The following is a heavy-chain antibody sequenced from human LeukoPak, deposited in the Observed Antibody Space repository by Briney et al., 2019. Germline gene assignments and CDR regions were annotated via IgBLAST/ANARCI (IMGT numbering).Heavy chain of an antibody. CDR3: ARQIVSGSMGCDF. V-gene: IGHV1-2*02. CDR2: INFNSGGK. Sequence: ASVKVSCKASGYTLTGFYIHWVRQAPGQGLEWMGWINFNSGGKIFAEKFQDRVTMARDTSISTAYMELSRLRSDDTAVYYCARQIVSGSMGCDFWGQGTLVTVSS. J-gene: IGHJ4*02. D-gene: IGHD2-21*01. CDR1: GYTLTGFY.